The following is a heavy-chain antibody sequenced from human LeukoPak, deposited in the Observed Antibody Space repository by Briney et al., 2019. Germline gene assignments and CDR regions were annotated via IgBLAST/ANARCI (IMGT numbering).Heavy chain of an antibody. V-gene: IGHV4-59*01. CDR2: IYYGGST. CDR1: AGSITNYY. J-gene: IGHJ4*02. CDR3: ASAKNTVMVN. Sequence: SETLSLTCTVSAGSITNYYWSWIRQPPGKGREYLGHIYYGGSTDYNPSLKSRLTISLDASKNQFSLRLSFVTAADTAVYFCASAKNTVMVNWGQGTLITVSS. D-gene: IGHD5-18*01.